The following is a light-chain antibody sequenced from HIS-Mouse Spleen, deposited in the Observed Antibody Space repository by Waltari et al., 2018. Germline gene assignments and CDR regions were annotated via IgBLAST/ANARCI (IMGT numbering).Light chain of an antibody. V-gene: IGLV1-44*01. CDR1: SSNIGSNP. CDR2: SNN. J-gene: IGLJ2*01. Sequence: QSVLTQPPSASGTPGQRVTFSCSGSSSNIGSNPLTWYQQLPGTAPKPPIYSNNQRPSGVPDRFSGSKSGTSASLAISGLQSEDEADYYCAAWDDSLNGPVFGGGTKLTVL. CDR3: AAWDDSLNGPV.